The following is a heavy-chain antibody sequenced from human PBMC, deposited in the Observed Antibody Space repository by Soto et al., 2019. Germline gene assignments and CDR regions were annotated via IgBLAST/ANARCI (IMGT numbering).Heavy chain of an antibody. D-gene: IGHD2-15*01. CDR1: GGSFSGYY. Sequence: SETLSLTCAVYGGSFSGYYWSWIRQPPGKGLEWIGEINHSGSTNYNPSLKSRVTISVDTSKNQFSLKLSSVTAADTAVYYCARGRRPIVVVVAATSDGYWFDPWGQGTLVTVSS. CDR2: INHSGST. V-gene: IGHV4-34*01. CDR3: ARGRRPIVVVVAATSDGYWFDP. J-gene: IGHJ5*02.